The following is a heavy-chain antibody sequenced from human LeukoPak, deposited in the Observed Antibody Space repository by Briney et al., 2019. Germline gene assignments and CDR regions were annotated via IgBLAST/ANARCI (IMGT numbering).Heavy chain of an antibody. CDR3: ARGLGYCSGGSCFGHYYYYMDV. D-gene: IGHD2-15*01. CDR2: LPDDGSKI. V-gene: IGHV3-30*02. J-gene: IGHJ6*03. CDR1: GFTLSSYG. Sequence: GGSLRLSCVASGFTLSSYGIHWVRLAPGKGLEWVAFLPDDGSKIYYGDSVKGRFTISRDNAKNSLYLQMNSLRAEDTAVYYCARGLGYCSGGSCFGHYYYYMDVWGKGTTVTISS.